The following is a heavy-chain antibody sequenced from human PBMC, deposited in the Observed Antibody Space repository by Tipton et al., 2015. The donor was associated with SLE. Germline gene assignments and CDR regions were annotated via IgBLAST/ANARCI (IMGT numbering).Heavy chain of an antibody. J-gene: IGHJ4*02. D-gene: IGHD3-22*01. CDR1: GFTLGSYW. CDR3: ARECSSSGSPFDS. CDR2: IRQDGSAK. Sequence: SLRLSCAAPGFTLGSYWMTWVRQGPGKGLERVANIRQDGSAKYNVDSVKGRFTISRDNSKNSLYLQVNSLRVEDTAVYYCARECSSSGSPFDSWGQVPLVSVSS. V-gene: IGHV3-7*01.